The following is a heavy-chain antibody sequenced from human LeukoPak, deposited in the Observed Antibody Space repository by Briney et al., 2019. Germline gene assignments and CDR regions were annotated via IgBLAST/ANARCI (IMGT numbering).Heavy chain of an antibody. CDR2: IYPRDGST. CDR3: ARDQEGFDY. Sequence: ASVTVSCTASGNTFTSYYMHWVRQAPGQGLEWMGLIYPRDGSTSYAQKFQGRVTVTRDTSTSTVHLELSGLRSEDTAVYYCARDQEGFDYWGQGTLVTVSS. J-gene: IGHJ4*02. CDR1: GNTFTSYY. V-gene: IGHV1-46*01.